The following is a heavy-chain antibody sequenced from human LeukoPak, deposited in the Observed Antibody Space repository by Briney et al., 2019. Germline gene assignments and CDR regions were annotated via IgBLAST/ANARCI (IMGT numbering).Heavy chain of an antibody. CDR1: GFTFSSYC. Sequence: GGSLRLSCAASGFTFSSYCMNWARQAPGKGLEWVASINHNGNVNYYVDSVKGRFTISRDNAKNSLYLQMSNLRAEDTAVYSCARGGGLDVWGQGATVTVSS. J-gene: IGHJ6*02. V-gene: IGHV3-7*03. D-gene: IGHD3-16*01. CDR2: INHNGNVN. CDR3: ARGGGLDV.